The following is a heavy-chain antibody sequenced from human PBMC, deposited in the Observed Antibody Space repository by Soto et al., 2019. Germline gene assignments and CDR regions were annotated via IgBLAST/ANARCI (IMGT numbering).Heavy chain of an antibody. CDR2: ISGSGGST. J-gene: IGHJ4*02. CDR3: AKDRGYSYAGLFLVIDY. CDR1: GFTFSSYA. Sequence: GGSLRLSCAASGFTFSSYAMSWVRQAPGKGLEWVSAISGSGGSTYYADSVKGRFTISRDNSKNTLYLQMNSLRAEDTAVYYCAKDRGYSYAGLFLVIDYWGQGTLVTVSS. V-gene: IGHV3-23*01. D-gene: IGHD5-18*01.